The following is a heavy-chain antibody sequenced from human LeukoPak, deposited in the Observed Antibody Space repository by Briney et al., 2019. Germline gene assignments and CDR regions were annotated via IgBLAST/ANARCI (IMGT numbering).Heavy chain of an antibody. V-gene: IGHV3-21*01. D-gene: IGHD6-19*01. CDR2: ISSASSYI. CDR1: GFTFSSYS. CDR3: ARGPTIIGVAGTWPLDY. Sequence: GGSLRLSCAASGFTFSSYSMNWVRQAPGKGLKWVSSISSASSYIYNADSLKGRLTISRDNAKNSLHLQMNSLRAEDTAVYYCARGPTIIGVAGTWPLDYWGQGTLVTVSS. J-gene: IGHJ4*02.